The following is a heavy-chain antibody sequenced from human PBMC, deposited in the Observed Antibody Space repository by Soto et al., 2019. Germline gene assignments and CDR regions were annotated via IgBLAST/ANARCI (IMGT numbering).Heavy chain of an antibody. Sequence: SETLSLTCAVYGGSFSGYYWSWIRQPPGKGLEWIGEINHSGSTNYNPSLKSRVTISVDTSKNQFSLKLSSVTAADTAVYYCARQLHGSGSHTLYYFDYWGQGTLVTVSS. CDR1: GGSFSGYY. V-gene: IGHV4-34*01. CDR2: INHSGST. J-gene: IGHJ4*02. CDR3: ARQLHGSGSHTLYYFDY. D-gene: IGHD3-10*01.